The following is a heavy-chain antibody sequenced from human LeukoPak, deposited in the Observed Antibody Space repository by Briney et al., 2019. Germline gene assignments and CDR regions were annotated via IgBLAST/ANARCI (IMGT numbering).Heavy chain of an antibody. CDR3: ATRREMTTVTTDFDY. CDR2: FDPEDGET. Sequence: ASVKVSCKASGYTFTGYYMHWVRQAPGKGLEWMGGFDPEDGETIYAQKFQGRVTMTEDTSTDTAYMELSSLRSEDTAVYYCATRREMTTVTTDFDYWGQGTLVTVSS. D-gene: IGHD4-17*01. V-gene: IGHV1-24*01. CDR1: GYTFTGYY. J-gene: IGHJ4*02.